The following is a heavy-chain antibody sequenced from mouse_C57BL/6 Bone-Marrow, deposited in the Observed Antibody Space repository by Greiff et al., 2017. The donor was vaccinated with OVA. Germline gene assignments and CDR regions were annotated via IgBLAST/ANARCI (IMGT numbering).Heavy chain of an antibody. CDR1: GYTFTDYY. Sequence: EVQLQQSGPELVKPGASVKISCKASGYTFTDYYMNWVKQSHGKSLEWIGDINPNNGGTSYNQKFKGKATLTVDKSSSTAYMELRSLTSEDSAVYYCASALYYYGSSPLDYWGQGTTLTVSS. CDR2: INPNNGGT. J-gene: IGHJ2*01. V-gene: IGHV1-26*01. CDR3: ASALYYYGSSPLDY. D-gene: IGHD1-1*01.